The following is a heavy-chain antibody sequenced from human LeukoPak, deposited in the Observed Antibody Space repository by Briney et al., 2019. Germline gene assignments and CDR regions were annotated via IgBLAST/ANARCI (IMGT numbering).Heavy chain of an antibody. CDR1: GYTFTSYY. J-gene: IGHJ4*02. CDR3: ARDRPYYGSGSSGTDY. V-gene: IGHV1-46*01. Sequence: ASVKVSCKASGYTFTSYYMHWVRQAPGQGPEWMGIINPSGGSTSYAQKFQGRVTMTRDTSTSTVYMELSSLRSEDAAVYYCARDRPYYGSGSSGTDYWGQGTLVTVSS. D-gene: IGHD3-10*01. CDR2: INPSGGST.